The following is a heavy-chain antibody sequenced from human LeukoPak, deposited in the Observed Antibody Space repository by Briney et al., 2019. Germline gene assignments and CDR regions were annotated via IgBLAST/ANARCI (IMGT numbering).Heavy chain of an antibody. J-gene: IGHJ6*02. V-gene: IGHV4-59*01. D-gene: IGHD6-19*01. Sequence: SGTLSLTCTVSGGSISSYYWSWIRQPPGKGLEWIGYIYYSGSTNYNPSLKSRVTISVDTSKNQFSLKLSSVTAADTAVYYCARVPVAAAGIAVAGTYYYYGMDVWGQGTTVTVSS. CDR1: GGSISSYY. CDR2: IYYSGST. CDR3: ARVPVAAAGIAVAGTYYYYGMDV.